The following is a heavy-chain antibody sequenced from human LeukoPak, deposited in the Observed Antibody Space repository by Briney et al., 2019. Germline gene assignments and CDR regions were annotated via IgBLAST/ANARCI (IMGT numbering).Heavy chain of an antibody. D-gene: IGHD2-15*01. CDR1: GFTFSGYG. V-gene: IGHV3-49*03. CDR2: IRSKPYGGTT. CDR3: SRTRISGIDGFDI. J-gene: IGHJ3*02. Sequence: QSGGSLRLSCTASGFTFSGYGVNWFRQAPGKGLEWVAFIRSKPYGGTTEYAASVKGRFSISRDDSTSIVYLQMNSLKTEDTALYYCSRTRISGIDGFDIWGQGTMVTVSS.